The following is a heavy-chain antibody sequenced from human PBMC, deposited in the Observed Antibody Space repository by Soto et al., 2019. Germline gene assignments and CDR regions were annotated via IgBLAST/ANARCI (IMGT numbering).Heavy chain of an antibody. J-gene: IGHJ4*02. Sequence: PSETLSLTCNVSGGSISSSRSYWAWIRQPPGKGLEWIANIFYSGSTYYNPSLASRVTVSVDTSKNQFSLRSEDTAVYYCARGTSSGWYYFDYWGQGTLVTVSS. CDR1: GGSISSSRSY. D-gene: IGHD6-19*01. V-gene: IGHV4-39*07. CDR2: IFYSGST. CDR3: ARGTSSGWYYFDY.